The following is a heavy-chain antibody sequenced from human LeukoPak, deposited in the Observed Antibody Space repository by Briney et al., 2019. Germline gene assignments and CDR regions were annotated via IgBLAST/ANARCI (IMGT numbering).Heavy chain of an antibody. J-gene: IGHJ5*02. Sequence: PSETLSLTCAVSGRSFSDDFWTWVRQFPGKGLEWIGEIDHSGSTNYNPSLKSRVSMSFDTSKNQFSLQLTSVTAADTAVYFCARGFIAVAGTALNWFDPWGLGTLVTVSS. D-gene: IGHD6-19*01. V-gene: IGHV4-34*01. CDR2: IDHSGST. CDR1: GRSFSDDF. CDR3: ARGFIAVAGTALNWFDP.